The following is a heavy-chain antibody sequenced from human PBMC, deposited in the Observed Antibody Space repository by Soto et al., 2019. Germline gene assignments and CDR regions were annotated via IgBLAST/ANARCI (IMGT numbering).Heavy chain of an antibody. D-gene: IGHD2-15*01. CDR1: GGSVNSPNYY. Sequence: KSSETLSLTCTVSGGSVNSPNYYWGWIRQPPGKGLEWIGSIYNSATTYYNPSLKTRVTISAETSRNQFSLNLRSVTAADTAMYYCGRVVIAATRHTDFEYW. CDR3: GRVVIAATRHTDFEY. V-gene: IGHV4-39*01. CDR2: IYNSATT. J-gene: IGHJ4*01.